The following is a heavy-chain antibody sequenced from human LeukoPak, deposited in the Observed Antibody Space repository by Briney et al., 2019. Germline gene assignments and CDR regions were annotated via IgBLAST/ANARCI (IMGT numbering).Heavy chain of an antibody. CDR1: GGSISSYY. J-gene: IGHJ4*02. Sequence: SESLSLTCTVSGGSISSYYWSWIRQPPGKGLEWIGYIYYSGSTNYNPSLKSRVTMSVDTSKNQFSLKLSSVTAADTAVYYCARHHGKYSSSWYYFDYWGQGTLVTVSS. V-gene: IGHV4-59*08. CDR2: IYYSGST. D-gene: IGHD6-13*01. CDR3: ARHHGKYSSSWYYFDY.